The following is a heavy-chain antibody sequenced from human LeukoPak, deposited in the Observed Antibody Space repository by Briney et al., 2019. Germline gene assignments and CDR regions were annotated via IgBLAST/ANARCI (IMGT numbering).Heavy chain of an antibody. J-gene: IGHJ6*03. CDR2: IYTSGST. V-gene: IGHV4-61*02. CDR3: ARTHYYSNYLYYYYYMDV. D-gene: IGHD4-11*01. Sequence: SETLSLTCTVSGGSISSGSYYWSWIRQPAGKGLEWIGRIYTSGSTNYNPSLKSRVTISVDTSKNQFSLKLSSVTAADTAVYYCARTHYYSNYLYYYYYMDVWGKGTTVTVSS. CDR1: GGSISSGSYY.